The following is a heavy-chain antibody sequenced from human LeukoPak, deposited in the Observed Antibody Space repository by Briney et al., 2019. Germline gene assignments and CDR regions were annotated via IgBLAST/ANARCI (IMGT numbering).Heavy chain of an antibody. Sequence: ASVKVSCKVSGYTFTDYYMHWVQQAPGKGLEWMGLVDPEDGETIYAEKFQGRVTITADTSTDTAYMELSSLRSEDTAVYYCAADRCRRDSSGYYFDYWGQGTLVTVSS. CDR1: GYTFTDYY. D-gene: IGHD3-22*01. V-gene: IGHV1-69-2*01. CDR3: AADRCRRDSSGYYFDY. J-gene: IGHJ4*02. CDR2: VDPEDGET.